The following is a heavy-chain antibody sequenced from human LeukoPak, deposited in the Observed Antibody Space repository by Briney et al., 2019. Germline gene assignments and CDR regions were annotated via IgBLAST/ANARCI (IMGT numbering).Heavy chain of an antibody. CDR3: ATSPPTYYYDSSGYYFDY. CDR2: FDPEDGET. CDR1: GYTLTELS. J-gene: IGHJ4*02. V-gene: IGHV1-24*01. Sequence: GASVKVSCKVSGYTLTELSMHWVRQAPGNGLEWMGGFDPEDGETIYAQKFQGRVTMTEDTSTDTAYMELSRLRSEDTAVYYCATSPPTYYYDSSGYYFDYWGQGTLVTVPS. D-gene: IGHD3-22*01.